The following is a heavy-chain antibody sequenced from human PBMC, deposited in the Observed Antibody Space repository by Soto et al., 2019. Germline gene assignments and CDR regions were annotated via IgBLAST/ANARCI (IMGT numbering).Heavy chain of an antibody. CDR1: GGSISSYY. CDR2: IYYSGST. CDR3: ARVSCISSGYGYDAFDI. V-gene: IGHV4-59*12. D-gene: IGHD3-22*01. J-gene: IGHJ3*02. Sequence: SETLSLTCTVSGGSISSYYWSWIRQPPGKGLEWIGYIYYSGSTNYNPSLKSRVTISVDTSKNQFSLKLSSVTAADTAVYYCARVSCISSGYGYDAFDIWGPTTMVSVS.